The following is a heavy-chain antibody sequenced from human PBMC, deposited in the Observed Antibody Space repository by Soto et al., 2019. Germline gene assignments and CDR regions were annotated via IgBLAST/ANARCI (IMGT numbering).Heavy chain of an antibody. V-gene: IGHV3-66*01. D-gene: IGHD5-12*01. Sequence: QLVEPGGGLVQPGGSLRLSCAASGFSVSNNYMKWVRQAPGKGLEWVSLIYSGGSTYYAYSVKGRFTISRDNSKNTLFLQMNSLRVEDTAVYYCARDRGYRWGQGTMVTVSS. CDR2: IYSGGST. CDR1: GFSVSNNY. J-gene: IGHJ3*01. CDR3: ARDRGYR.